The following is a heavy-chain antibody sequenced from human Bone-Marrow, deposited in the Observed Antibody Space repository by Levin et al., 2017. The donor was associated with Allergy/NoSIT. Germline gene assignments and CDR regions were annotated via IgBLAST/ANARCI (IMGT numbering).Heavy chain of an antibody. CDR2: IIRLVNAI. Sequence: PGGSLRLSCAASGFTLSTYAMTWVRQAPGKGLEWVSSIIRLVNAIYGDSVKGRFSISRDNAKNSLYLQMSSLRAEDTAVYYCARDSGIAGADDYWGQGTLVTVSS. V-gene: IGHV3-48*01. CDR3: ARDSGIAGADDY. J-gene: IGHJ4*02. D-gene: IGHD6-13*01. CDR1: GFTLSTYA.